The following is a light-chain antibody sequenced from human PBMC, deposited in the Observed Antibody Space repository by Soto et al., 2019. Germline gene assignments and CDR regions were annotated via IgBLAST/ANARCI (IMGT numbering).Light chain of an antibody. CDR2: GAS. CDR3: QQYNIWPWT. V-gene: IGKV3-15*01. CDR1: QRISSD. Sequence: EIVMTQSPATLSVSPGDRATLSCRASQRISSDLAWYQQKPGQAPRFLIYGASTRATGIPARFSGSGSGTEFTLTISSLQSEDFAVYYCQQYNIWPWTFGQGTKVEIK. J-gene: IGKJ1*01.